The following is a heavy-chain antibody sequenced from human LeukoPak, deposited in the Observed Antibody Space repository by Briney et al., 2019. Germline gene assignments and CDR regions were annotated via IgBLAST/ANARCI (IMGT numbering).Heavy chain of an antibody. J-gene: IGHJ3*02. CDR2: MNPNSGNT. CDR3: ARGRAVASDAFDI. V-gene: IGHV1-8*03. CDR1: GYTFTGYY. D-gene: IGHD6-19*01. Sequence: ASVKVSCKASGYTFTGYYMHWVRQAPGQGLEWMGWMNPNSGNTGYAQKFQGRVTITRNTSISTAYMELSSLRSEDTAVYYCARGRAVASDAFDIWGQGTMVTVSS.